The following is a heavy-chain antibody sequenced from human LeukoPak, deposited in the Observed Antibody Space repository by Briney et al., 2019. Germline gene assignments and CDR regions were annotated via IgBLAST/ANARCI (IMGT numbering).Heavy chain of an antibody. J-gene: IGHJ4*02. Sequence: GASVKVSCKASGYTFTSYAMNWVRQAPGQGLEWMGWISAYNGNTNYAQKLQGRVTMTTDTSTSTAYMELRSLTSDDTALYYCARAGAAVTMFFDFWGQGTLVTVSS. D-gene: IGHD4-17*01. CDR1: GYTFTSYA. CDR2: ISAYNGNT. V-gene: IGHV1-18*01. CDR3: ARAGAAVTMFFDF.